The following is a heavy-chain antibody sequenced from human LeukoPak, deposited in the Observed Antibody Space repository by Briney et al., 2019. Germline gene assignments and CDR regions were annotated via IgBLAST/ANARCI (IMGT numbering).Heavy chain of an antibody. V-gene: IGHV3-48*03. CDR3: AREGDTSGYYEFDS. J-gene: IGHJ4*02. CDR2: ISSSGSTI. D-gene: IGHD3-22*01. Sequence: GGSLRLSCAASGFXFSSYEINWVRQAPGKGLEWVSYISSSGSTIYYADTVKGRFTTSRDNAKNSLYLQMNSLRAEDTAVYYCAREGDTSGYYEFDSWGQGTLVAVSS. CDR1: GFXFSSYE.